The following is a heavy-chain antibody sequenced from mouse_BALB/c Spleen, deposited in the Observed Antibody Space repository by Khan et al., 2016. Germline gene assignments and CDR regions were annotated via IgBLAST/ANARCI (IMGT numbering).Heavy chain of an antibody. J-gene: IGHJ3*01. CDR2: IWGDGRT. CDR3: SSDYDGFAY. CDR1: GFSLTGYG. Sequence: QVQLKQSGPGLVAPSQSLSITCTVSGFSLTGYGVNWVRQPPGKGLEWLGKIWGDGRTDYNSALKSRVSISKDNSKSQVFLKMNSLHTYDTANYDCSSDYDGFAYWGQGTLVIVSA. D-gene: IGHD2-12*01. V-gene: IGHV2-6-7*01.